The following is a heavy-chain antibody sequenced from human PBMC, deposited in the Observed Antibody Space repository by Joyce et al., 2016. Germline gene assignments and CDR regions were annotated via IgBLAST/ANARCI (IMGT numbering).Heavy chain of an antibody. D-gene: IGHD3-3*01. J-gene: IGHJ4*02. CDR2: IRWDGGRK. Sequence: EVQLVQSGGVVVQPGGSLRLSCAASGFTFVDSTVHWVRQAPGKGLGWGSVIRWDGGRKYYAESVKGRVTISRDNSKNSRYLKMNSVRTEDTALYYCAKERGGFGVVISSYLDYWGQGTLDTVSS. CDR1: GFTFVDST. CDR3: AKERGGFGVVISSYLDY. V-gene: IGHV3-43*01.